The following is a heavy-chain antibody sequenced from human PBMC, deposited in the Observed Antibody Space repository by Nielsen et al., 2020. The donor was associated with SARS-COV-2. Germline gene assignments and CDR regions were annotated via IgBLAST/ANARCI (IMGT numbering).Heavy chain of an antibody. Sequence: GESLKISCKGSGYSFTSYWNSWVRQLPGKGLEWMGRIDPSDSYTNYSPSFQGHVTISADKSISTADLQWSSLKASDTAMYYCARHERQWLAHDAFDIWGQATMVTVSS. V-gene: IGHV5-10-1*01. CDR3: ARHERQWLAHDAFDI. CDR1: GYSFTSYW. D-gene: IGHD6-19*01. CDR2: IDPSDSYT. J-gene: IGHJ3*02.